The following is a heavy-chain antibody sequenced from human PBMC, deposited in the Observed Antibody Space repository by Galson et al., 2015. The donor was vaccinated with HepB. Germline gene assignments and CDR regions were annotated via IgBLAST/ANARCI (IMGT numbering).Heavy chain of an antibody. CDR2: IIPIFGTA. Sequence: SVKVSCKASGGTFSSYAISWVRQAPGQGLEWMGGIIPIFGTANYAQKFQGRVTITADKSTSTAYMELSSLRSEDTAVYYCARVGEYCSSTSCASHLRLYYYYYGMDVWGQGTTVTVSS. CDR1: GGTFSSYA. D-gene: IGHD2-2*01. CDR3: ARVGEYCSSTSCASHLRLYYYYYGMDV. V-gene: IGHV1-69*06. J-gene: IGHJ6*02.